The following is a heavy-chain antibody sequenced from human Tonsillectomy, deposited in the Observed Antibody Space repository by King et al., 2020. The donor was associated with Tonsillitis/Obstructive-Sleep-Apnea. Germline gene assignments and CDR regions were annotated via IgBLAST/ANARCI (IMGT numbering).Heavy chain of an antibody. D-gene: IGHD2-2*01. Sequence: VQLQQWGAGLLKPSETLSLTCAVYGGSFNGYYWSWIRQPPGKGLEWIGEINHSGSTNYNPSLKSRVTISVDTSKNQFSLKLSSVTAADTAVYYCAILQGLGYCSSNSCSRVDYWGQGTLVTVSS. CDR1: GGSFNGYY. J-gene: IGHJ4*02. CDR3: AILQGLGYCSSNSCSRVDY. V-gene: IGHV4-34*01. CDR2: INHSGST.